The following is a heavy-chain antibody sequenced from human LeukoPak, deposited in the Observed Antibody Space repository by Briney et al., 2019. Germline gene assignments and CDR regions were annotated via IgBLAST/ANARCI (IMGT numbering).Heavy chain of an antibody. Sequence: SETLSLTRAVSGGSLSFYWSWIRQPPGKGLEWIGYIYYNGSTNYNPSLKGRVTISIDTSKNQFSLKLSSVTAADTAVYYCARDLGVVTAIPYWFDPWGQGTLVTVSS. CDR2: IYYNGST. CDR3: ARDLGVVTAIPYWFDP. J-gene: IGHJ5*02. V-gene: IGHV4-59*01. CDR1: GGSLSFY. D-gene: IGHD2-21*02.